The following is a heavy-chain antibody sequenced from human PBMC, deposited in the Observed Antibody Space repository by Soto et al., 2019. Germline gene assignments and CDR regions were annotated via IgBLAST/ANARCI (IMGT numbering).Heavy chain of an antibody. D-gene: IGHD5-12*01. J-gene: IGHJ6*03. V-gene: IGHV3-23*01. CDR1: GFTFSSHA. CDR3: AKGRGEATPYYYLDV. Sequence: EVQLLESGGGLVQPGGSLRLSCAASGFTFSSHAMSWVRQAPGKGLECVSGVSGGGYWTDYADSVKGRFTISRDNSKNTVVLQMNSLRAEDTAIYYCAKGRGEATPYYYLDVWGKGTTVTVSS. CDR2: VSGGGYWT.